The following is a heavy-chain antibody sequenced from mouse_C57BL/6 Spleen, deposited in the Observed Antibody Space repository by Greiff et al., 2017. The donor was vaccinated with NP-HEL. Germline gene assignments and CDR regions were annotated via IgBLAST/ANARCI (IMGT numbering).Heavy chain of an antibody. J-gene: IGHJ3*01. V-gene: IGHV1-55*01. CDR2: IYPGSGST. Sequence: VKLQQPGAELVKPGASVKMSCKASGYTFTSYWITWVKQRPGQGLEWIGDIYPGSGSTNYNEKFKSKATLTVDTSSSTAYMQLSSLTSEDSAVYYCARGGYGSSYWFAYWGQGTLVTVSA. D-gene: IGHD1-1*01. CDR3: ARGGYGSSYWFAY. CDR1: GYTFTSYW.